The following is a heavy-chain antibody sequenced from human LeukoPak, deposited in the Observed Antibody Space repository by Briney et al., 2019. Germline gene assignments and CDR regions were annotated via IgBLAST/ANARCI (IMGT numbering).Heavy chain of an antibody. CDR3: AREGIAAAGLDFDY. D-gene: IGHD6-13*01. CDR1: GFTFSSYG. Sequence: GRSLRLSCAASGFTFSSYGMHWVRQAPGKGLEWVSGIWYDGSNKYYADSVKGRFTISRDNSKNTLYLQMNSLRAEDTAVYYCAREGIAAAGLDFDYWGQGTLVTVSS. J-gene: IGHJ4*02. CDR2: IWYDGSNK. V-gene: IGHV3-33*01.